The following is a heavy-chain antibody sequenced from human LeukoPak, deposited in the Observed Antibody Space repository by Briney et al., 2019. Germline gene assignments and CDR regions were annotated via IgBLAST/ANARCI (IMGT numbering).Heavy chain of an antibody. CDR3: APGGIYSSFDI. Sequence: PGGSLRLSCAASEFTVSNNYISWVRQAPGNGLEWVSLIYSDGTTYYTDSVQGRFTISRDNSKNTLYLQMNSLRPDDTAVYYYAPGGIYSSFDIWGQGTMVTVSS. J-gene: IGHJ3*02. D-gene: IGHD1-26*01. V-gene: IGHV3-66*02. CDR1: EFTVSNNY. CDR2: IYSDGTT.